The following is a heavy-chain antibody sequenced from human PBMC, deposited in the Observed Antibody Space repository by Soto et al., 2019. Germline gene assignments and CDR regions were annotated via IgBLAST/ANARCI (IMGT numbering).Heavy chain of an antibody. CDR1: GYTFTSYY. V-gene: IGHV1-3*01. D-gene: IGHD3-16*02. CDR2: MNPANGNT. J-gene: IGHJ4*02. CDR3: TRSAISPYGGLIGPFDY. Sequence: ASVKVSCKASGYTFTSYYMHWMRQTTGQGLEWMGWMNPANGNTRYSQKFQGRLTITSDTSANTVYMELSSLTSEDTAMYYCTRSAISPYGGLIGPFDYWGQGNLVTVSS.